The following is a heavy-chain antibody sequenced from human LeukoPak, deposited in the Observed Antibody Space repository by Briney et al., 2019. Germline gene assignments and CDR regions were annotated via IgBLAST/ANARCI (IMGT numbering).Heavy chain of an antibody. J-gene: IGHJ4*02. CDR2: INHSGST. V-gene: IGHV4-34*01. Sequence: PSETLPLXCAVYGGSFSGYYWSWIRQPPGKGLEWIGEINHSGSTNYNPSLKGRVTISVDTSKNQFSLKLSSVTAADTAVYYCARGRGYSYGAYDYWGQGTLVTVSS. D-gene: IGHD5-18*01. CDR3: ARGRGYSYGAYDY. CDR1: GGSFSGYY.